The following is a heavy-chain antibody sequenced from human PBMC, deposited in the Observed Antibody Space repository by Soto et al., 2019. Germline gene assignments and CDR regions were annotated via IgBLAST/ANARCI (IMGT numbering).Heavy chain of an antibody. V-gene: IGHV3-23*01. J-gene: IGHJ4*02. CDR3: AKNGQYTAMAWDDY. CDR2: ISGRGGAT. D-gene: IGHD5-18*01. Sequence: EVQLLESGGGLVQPGGSLRLSCAASGFTFSSYAMSWVRQAPGKGLEWVSVISGRGGATYYADSVKGRFTISRDNSKNTLYLQMNSLRAEDTAVYYCAKNGQYTAMAWDDYWGQGTLVTVSS. CDR1: GFTFSSYA.